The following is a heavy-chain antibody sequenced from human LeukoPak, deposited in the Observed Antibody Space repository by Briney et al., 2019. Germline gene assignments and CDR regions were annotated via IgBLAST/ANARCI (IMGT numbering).Heavy chain of an antibody. CDR1: GFTFSSYA. J-gene: IGHJ4*02. CDR2: ISGSGGST. CDR3: ARVISLIAAAGTYYFDY. V-gene: IGHV3-23*01. D-gene: IGHD6-13*01. Sequence: PGGSLRLSCAASGFTFSSYAMSWVRQAPGKGLEWVSAISGSGGSTYYADSVKGRFTISRDNSKNTLYLQMNSLRAEDTAVYYCARVISLIAAAGTYYFDYWGQGTLVTVSS.